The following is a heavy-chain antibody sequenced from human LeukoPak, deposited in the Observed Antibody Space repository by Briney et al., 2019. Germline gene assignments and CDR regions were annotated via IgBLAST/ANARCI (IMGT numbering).Heavy chain of an antibody. CDR3: ASFYDSTGSVYYYAMDV. J-gene: IGHJ6*02. D-gene: IGHD3-22*01. Sequence: SVKVSCKASGGPFSSYAISWVRQATGQGLEWMGGIIPLFGPADYAQKFQGRVTITADESTRTAYMELNSLRSEDTAVYYCASFYDSTGSVYYYAMDVWGQGTTVTVSS. CDR1: GGPFSSYA. CDR2: IIPLFGPA. V-gene: IGHV1-69*13.